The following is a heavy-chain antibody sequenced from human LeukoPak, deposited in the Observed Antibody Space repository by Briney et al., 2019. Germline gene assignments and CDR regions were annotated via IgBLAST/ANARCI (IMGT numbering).Heavy chain of an antibody. V-gene: IGHV3-21*01. D-gene: IGHD3-22*01. Sequence: GGSLRLSCAASGFTFSSYSMNWVRQAPGKGLEWVSSISSSSYIYYADSVKGRFTISRDNAKNSLYLQMNSLRAEDTAVYYCARAVAYDSSGYYSIFDYWGQGTLVTVSS. CDR1: GFTFSSYS. CDR2: ISSSSYI. CDR3: ARAVAYDSSGYYSIFDY. J-gene: IGHJ4*02.